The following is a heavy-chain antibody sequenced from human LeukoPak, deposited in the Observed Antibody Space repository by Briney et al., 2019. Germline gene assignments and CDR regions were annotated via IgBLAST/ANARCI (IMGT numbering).Heavy chain of an antibody. CDR2: ISGSGGST. V-gene: IGHV3-23*01. D-gene: IGHD2-15*01. CDR3: AKEGALVVVAATHFDY. CDR1: GFTFSSYA. J-gene: IGHJ4*02. Sequence: PGGSLRLSCAASGFTFSSYAMSWVRQAPGKGLEWVSAISGSGGSTYYADSVKGRFTISRDNSKNTLYLQMNSLRAEDTAVYYCAKEGALVVVAATHFDYWGQGTLVTVSS.